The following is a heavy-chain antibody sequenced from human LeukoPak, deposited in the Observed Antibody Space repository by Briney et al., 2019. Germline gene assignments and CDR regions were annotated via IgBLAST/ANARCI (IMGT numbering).Heavy chain of an antibody. V-gene: IGHV4-34*01. CDR3: ARVGLAAAGLLGMDV. J-gene: IGHJ6*02. CDR1: GVSFSGYY. CDR2: INHSGST. D-gene: IGHD6-13*01. Sequence: SETLSLTCAVYGVSFSGYYWSWIRQPPGKGLEWIGDINHSGSTNYNPSLKSRVTISVDTSKNQFSLKLSSVTAADTAVYYCARVGLAAAGLLGMDVWGQGTTVTVSS.